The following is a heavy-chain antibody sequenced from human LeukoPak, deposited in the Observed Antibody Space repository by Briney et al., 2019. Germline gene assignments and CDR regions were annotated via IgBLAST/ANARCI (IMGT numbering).Heavy chain of an antibody. V-gene: IGHV3-48*03. J-gene: IGHJ5*02. CDR1: GFTFSNYE. D-gene: IGHD2-2*01. Sequence: PGGSLRLSCAASGFTFSNYERNWVRQAPGKGLEWVSYISSGGTTIYYADSVKGRFTISRDNAKNSLYLQMNSLRAEDTAVYYCARDHSTSWTNWFDPWGQGTLVPVSS. CDR3: ARDHSTSWTNWFDP. CDR2: ISSGGTTI.